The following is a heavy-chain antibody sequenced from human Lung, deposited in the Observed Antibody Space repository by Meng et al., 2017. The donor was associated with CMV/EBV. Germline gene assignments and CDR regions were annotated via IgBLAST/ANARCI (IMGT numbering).Heavy chain of an antibody. CDR3: ARVPNWGYDTFGELEY. D-gene: IGHD3-10*01. Sequence: ASVXVSCKASVYMFTGYYIHWVRQAPGQGLEWMGWINPNTDGTYVAQQFQGRVTMTRDTSIRTAYLELSRLRSDDTAIYYSARVPNWGYDTFGELEYWGQGMLVTVSS. CDR2: INPNTDGT. J-gene: IGHJ4*02. CDR1: VYMFTGYY. V-gene: IGHV1-2*02.